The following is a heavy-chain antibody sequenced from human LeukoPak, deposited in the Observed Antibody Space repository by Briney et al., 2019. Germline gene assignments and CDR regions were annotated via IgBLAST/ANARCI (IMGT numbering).Heavy chain of an antibody. D-gene: IGHD5/OR15-5a*01. CDR1: GYSISSGYD. CDR2: GYHSGT. CDR3: ARQRSTHCFDP. V-gene: IGHV4-38-2*01. J-gene: IGHJ5*02. Sequence: TSSETLSLTCAVSGYSISSGYDWGWIRQPPGKVLEGLGSGYHSGTYYNASLKSGVTICVDVSKNHFSLVLSSVTVADTDVYYCARQRSTHCFDPWGQGTLVTVSS.